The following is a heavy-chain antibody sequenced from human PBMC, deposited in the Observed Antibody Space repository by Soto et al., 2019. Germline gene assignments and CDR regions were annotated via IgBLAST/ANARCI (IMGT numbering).Heavy chain of an antibody. V-gene: IGHV4-39*01. CDR2: IYYSGST. D-gene: IGHD1-20*01. J-gene: IGHJ4*02. CDR3: ARQSYNWNFFDY. Sequence: PSETLSLTCTVSGGSISSSNYFWGWIRQPPGKGLEWIATIYYSGSTYYNPSLKSRVTISVDTSKNQFSLKVTSVTAADTAVYYCARQSYNWNFFDYWGQASLVTVSS. CDR1: GGSISSSNYF.